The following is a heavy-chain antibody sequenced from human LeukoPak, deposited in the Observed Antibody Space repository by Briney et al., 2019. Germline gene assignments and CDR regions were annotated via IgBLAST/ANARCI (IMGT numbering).Heavy chain of an antibody. J-gene: IGHJ3*01. CDR1: GGSFSGYY. D-gene: IGHD6-19*01. V-gene: IGHV4-34*01. CDR3: VRVGWGAFNV. Sequence: SETLSLTCAVHGGSFSGYYWSWIRQPPGKGLEWIGEINHSGSTNYNPSLKSRVTISVDTSKNQFSLKLSSVTAADTAVYYCVRVGWGAFNVWGQGTMVTVSS. CDR2: INHSGST.